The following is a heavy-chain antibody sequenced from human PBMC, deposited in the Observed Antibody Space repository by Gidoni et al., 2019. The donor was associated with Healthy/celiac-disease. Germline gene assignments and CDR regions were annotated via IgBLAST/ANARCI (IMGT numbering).Heavy chain of an antibody. D-gene: IGHD3-3*01. Sequence: EVQLLASGGGLVPPGGSLRLSGAASGLPLSSYARSWVRQAPGKGLEWVSAISGSGGSTYYADSVKGRFTISRDNSKNTLYLQMNSLRAEDTAVYYCAKAHDFWSGYPNDYWGQGTLVTVSS. J-gene: IGHJ4*02. V-gene: IGHV3-23*01. CDR2: ISGSGGST. CDR1: GLPLSSYA. CDR3: AKAHDFWSGYPNDY.